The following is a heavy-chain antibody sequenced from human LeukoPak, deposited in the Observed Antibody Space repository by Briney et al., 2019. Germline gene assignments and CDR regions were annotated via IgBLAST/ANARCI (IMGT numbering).Heavy chain of an antibody. V-gene: IGHV1-18*01. D-gene: IGHD4-17*01. Sequence: ASVKVSCKASGYTFTSYGVSWVRQAPGQGLEWMGWISAYNGNTNYAQKLQGRVTMTTDTSTSTAYMELRSLRSDDAAVYYCARDGQYGDYVSFDYWGQGTLVTVSS. CDR1: GYTFTSYG. CDR3: ARDGQYGDYVSFDY. J-gene: IGHJ4*02. CDR2: ISAYNGNT.